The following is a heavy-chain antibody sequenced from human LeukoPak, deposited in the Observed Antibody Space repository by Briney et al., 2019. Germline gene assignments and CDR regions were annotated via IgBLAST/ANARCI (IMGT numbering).Heavy chain of an antibody. CDR3: ARDNSVGDIAWWFDP. D-gene: IGHD3-16*02. Sequence: ASVKVSCKASGYTFISYGISWVRQAPGQGLEWMGWISAYNGNTNYAQKLQGRVTMTTDTSTSTAYMELRSLRSEDTAVYYCARDNSVGDIAWWFDPWGQGTLVTVSS. J-gene: IGHJ5*02. V-gene: IGHV1-18*01. CDR2: ISAYNGNT. CDR1: GYTFISYG.